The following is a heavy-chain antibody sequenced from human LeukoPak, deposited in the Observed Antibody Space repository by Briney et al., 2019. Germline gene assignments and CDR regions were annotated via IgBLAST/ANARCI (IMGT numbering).Heavy chain of an antibody. D-gene: IGHD2-2*01. CDR3: AKWGVPAAIEVCGRAYYYMDV. CDR2: ISGSGGST. Sequence: GGSLRLSCAASGFTFSSYAMSWVRQSPGKGLEWVSGISGSGGSTYYADSVKGRFTISRDNSKNTLYLQMNSLRAEDTAVYYCAKWGVPAAIEVCGRAYYYMDVWGKGTTVTVSS. J-gene: IGHJ6*03. CDR1: GFTFSSYA. V-gene: IGHV3-23*01.